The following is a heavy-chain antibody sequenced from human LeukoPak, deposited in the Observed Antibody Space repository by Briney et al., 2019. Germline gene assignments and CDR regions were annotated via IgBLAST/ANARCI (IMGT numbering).Heavy chain of an antibody. CDR2: IYYSGST. CDR1: GGSISSYY. CDR3: ARVGVRVVTAIPGDAFDI. V-gene: IGHV4-59*08. D-gene: IGHD2-21*02. Sequence: SETLSLTCTVSGGSISSYYWSWIRQPPGKGLEWIRYIYYSGSTNYNPSLKSRVTISVDTSKNQFSLKLSSVTAADTAVYYCARVGVRVVTAIPGDAFDIWGQGTMVTVSS. J-gene: IGHJ3*02.